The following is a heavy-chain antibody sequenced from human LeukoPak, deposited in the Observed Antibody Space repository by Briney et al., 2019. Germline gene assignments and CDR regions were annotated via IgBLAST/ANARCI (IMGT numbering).Heavy chain of an antibody. Sequence: ASVKVSCKASGYTCTGYYMHWVGQAPGQGLEWMVRINPNSGCTNYAQKFQRRVTMTRDTSISTAYMELSRLRSDDTAVYYCARSRSYSSSSSSDYWGQGTLVTVAS. CDR2: INPNSGCT. CDR3: ARSRSYSSSSSSDY. J-gene: IGHJ4*02. D-gene: IGHD6-13*01. CDR1: GYTCTGYY. V-gene: IGHV1-2*06.